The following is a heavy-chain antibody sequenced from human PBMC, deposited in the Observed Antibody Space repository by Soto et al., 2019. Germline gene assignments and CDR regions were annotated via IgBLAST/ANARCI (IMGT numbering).Heavy chain of an antibody. J-gene: IGHJ6*02. CDR3: AKALLRPGRAYGMDV. Sequence: QVQLVESGGGVVQPGRSLRLSCAASGFTFSSYGMHWVRQAPGKGLEWVAVISYDGSNKYYADSVKGRFTISRDNSKNTLYLQTNSLRAEDTAVYYCAKALLRPGRAYGMDVWGQGTTVTVSS. V-gene: IGHV3-30*18. CDR2: ISYDGSNK. CDR1: GFTFSSYG. D-gene: IGHD1-26*01.